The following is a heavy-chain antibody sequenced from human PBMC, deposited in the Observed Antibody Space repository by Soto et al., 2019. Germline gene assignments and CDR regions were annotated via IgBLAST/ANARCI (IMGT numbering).Heavy chain of an antibody. CDR2: MSTTVNT. Sequence: PSETLSLTCTVSGGSIRSFSWTWIRQPAGKGLGYIGHMSTTVNTNCIPSLKSRVSLSVYTSTNQFSLRLTSVTAADTATYFCARDLEETTYSFGCERWGQGTIVNVSS. D-gene: IGHD2-21*01. J-gene: IGHJ4*02. CDR1: GGSIRSFS. CDR3: ARDLEETTYSFGCER. V-gene: IGHV4-4*07.